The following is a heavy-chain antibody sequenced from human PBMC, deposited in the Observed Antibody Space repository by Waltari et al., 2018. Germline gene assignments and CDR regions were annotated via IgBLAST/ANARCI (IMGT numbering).Heavy chain of an antibody. CDR1: GYSFTSYW. J-gene: IGHJ6*03. V-gene: IGHV5-51*01. CDR3: ARCGIAAAGTRRYYYMDV. CDR2: IYPGDSDT. D-gene: IGHD6-13*01. Sequence: EVQLVQSGAEVKKPGESLKISCKGSGYSFTSYWIGWVRQMPGKGLEWMGIIYPGDSDTRYSPSFQGQVTISADKSISTAYLQWSSLKASDTAMYYCARCGIAAAGTRRYYYMDVWGKGTTVTVSS.